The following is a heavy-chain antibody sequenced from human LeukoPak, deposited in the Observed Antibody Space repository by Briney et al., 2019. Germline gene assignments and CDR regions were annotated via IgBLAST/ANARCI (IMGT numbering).Heavy chain of an antibody. V-gene: IGHV4-59*08. J-gene: IGHJ5*02. CDR3: ARLNFSFGELWAAWFDP. D-gene: IGHD3-10*01. CDR2: IYYSGST. Sequence: KTSETLSLTCTVSGGSISSYYWSWIRQPPGKGLEWIGYIYYSGSTNYNPSLKGRVTISVDTSKNQFSLKLSSVTAADTAVYYCARLNFSFGELWAAWFDPWGQGTLVTVSS. CDR1: GGSISSYY.